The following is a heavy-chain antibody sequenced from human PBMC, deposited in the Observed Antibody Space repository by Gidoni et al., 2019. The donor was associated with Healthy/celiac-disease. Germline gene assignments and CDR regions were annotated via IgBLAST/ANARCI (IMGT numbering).Heavy chain of an antibody. D-gene: IGHD2-21*01. CDR3: ARVKRPYRPGRGYYLYY. J-gene: IGHJ4*02. CDR1: GGSFSGYY. Sequence: QVQLQQWGAGLVKPSETLSLTCAVYGGSFSGYYWSWIRQPPGKWLEWIGEINHSGSTNYNPSLKSRVTISVDTSKNQFSLKLSSVTDADTAVYYCARVKRPYRPGRGYYLYYWGQGTLVTVSS. CDR2: INHSGST. V-gene: IGHV4-34*01.